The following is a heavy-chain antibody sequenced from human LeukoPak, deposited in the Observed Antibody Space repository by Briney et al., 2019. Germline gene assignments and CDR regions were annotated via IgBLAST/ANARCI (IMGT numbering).Heavy chain of an antibody. CDR2: IIPIFGTG. CDR1: GGTFSNYA. J-gene: IGHJ4*02. CDR3: ARERLRYYDSSGYYILDY. Sequence: ASVKVSCKASGGTFSNYAISWVRQAPGQGLEWMGGIIPIFGTGYYAQKFQGRVTITADESTSTAYMELSSLRSADTAVYYCARERLRYYDSSGYYILDYWGQGTLVTVSS. V-gene: IGHV1-69*13. D-gene: IGHD3-22*01.